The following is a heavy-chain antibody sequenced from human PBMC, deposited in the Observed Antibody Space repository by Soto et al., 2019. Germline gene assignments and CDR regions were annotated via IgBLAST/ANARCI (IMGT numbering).Heavy chain of an antibody. D-gene: IGHD3-9*01. CDR1: GYTFTTYG. CDR3: ARDDILPGYRHGMDV. CDR2: IDPSDSYT. V-gene: IGHV5-10-1*03. J-gene: IGHJ6*04. Sequence: EVQLVQSGAEVKKPGESLKISCKGSGYTFTTYGITWVRQMPGKGLEWMGRIDPSDSYTDYNPSFQGHITISADKSISTAYRQWSSLKASDTAIHWCARDDILPGYRHGMDVWGRGTTVTVSS.